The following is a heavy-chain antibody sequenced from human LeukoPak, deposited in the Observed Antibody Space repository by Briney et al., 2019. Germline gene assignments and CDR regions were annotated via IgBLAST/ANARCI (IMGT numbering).Heavy chain of an antibody. J-gene: IGHJ4*02. CDR2: IYHSGST. D-gene: IGHD3-22*01. V-gene: IGHV4-4*02. CDR3: ARAPVLVIGFDN. Sequence: SETLSLTCAVSGGSISSSNWWNWVRQPPGKGLEWIGEIYHSGSTNYNPSLKSRVTISVDKSKNQFSLKVSSVTAADTAVYYCARAPVLVIGFDNWSQGTLVTVSS. CDR1: GGSISSSNW.